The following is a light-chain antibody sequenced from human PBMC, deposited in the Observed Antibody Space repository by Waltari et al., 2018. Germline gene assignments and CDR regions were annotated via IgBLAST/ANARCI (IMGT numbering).Light chain of an antibody. CDR2: LGS. CDR3: MQSLQTLWT. CDR1: QSLLPRNGNNY. V-gene: IGKV2-28*01. J-gene: IGKJ1*01. Sequence: DIVVTQSPLSLPVTPGEPASISCRSSQSLLPRNGNNYLAWYLPKPGPSPQLLIYLGSNRASGVPDRFSGSGSGTDFTLRISRVEAEDVGVYYCMQSLQTLWTFGPGTKVEIK.